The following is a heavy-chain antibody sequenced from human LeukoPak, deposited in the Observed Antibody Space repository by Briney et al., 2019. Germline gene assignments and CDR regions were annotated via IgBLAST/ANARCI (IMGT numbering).Heavy chain of an antibody. CDR2: IKPSGGST. CDR1: GYTFTSYY. Sequence: ASVKVSCKASGYTFTSYYMHWVRQAPGQGLEWMGIIKPSGGSTSYAQKFQGRVTMTRDTSTSTVYMELSSLRSEDTAVYYCARLLIQVGYYGSGTGKNTFEDIWGQGTMVTVSS. CDR3: ARLLIQVGYYGSGTGKNTFEDI. V-gene: IGHV1-46*01. D-gene: IGHD3-10*01. J-gene: IGHJ3*02.